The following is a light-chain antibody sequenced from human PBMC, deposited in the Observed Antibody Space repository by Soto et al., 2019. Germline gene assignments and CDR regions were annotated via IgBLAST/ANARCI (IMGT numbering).Light chain of an antibody. V-gene: IGKV1-39*01. CDR3: QQTFNTPHT. CDR1: QNINSY. J-gene: IGKJ2*01. CDR2: AAS. Sequence: DVQLTQSPSSLSASVGDRVTITCRASQNINSYLNWYQQRPGTAPKILIYAASSLQSGVPSRFSGSESGTDFTLILSGLQPEDSGFYFCQQTFNTPHTFGQGTKLEI.